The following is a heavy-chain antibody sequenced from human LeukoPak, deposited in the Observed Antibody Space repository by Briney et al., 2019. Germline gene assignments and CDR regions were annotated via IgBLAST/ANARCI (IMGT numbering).Heavy chain of an antibody. CDR1: GFTFSNYL. CDR2: ISHSGSSI. J-gene: IGHJ4*02. Sequence: GGSLRLSCVDSGFTFSNYLMNWVRQAPGKGLEWVSGISHSGSSIYYADSVKGRFTISRDNSKNTLYLQMDRLRVEDTAVYYCAMALDYWGQGTLVTVSS. V-gene: IGHV3-23*01. CDR3: AMALDY.